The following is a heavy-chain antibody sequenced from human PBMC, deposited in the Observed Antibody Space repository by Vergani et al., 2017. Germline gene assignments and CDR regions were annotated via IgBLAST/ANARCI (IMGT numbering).Heavy chain of an antibody. CDR2: ISASNGNT. CDR1: GYTFTTYG. D-gene: IGHD1-26*01. Sequence: QVQLVQSGTEVKKPGASVKVSCKASGYTFTTYGISWVRQAPGQGPEWMGWISASNGNTNYAQKLLGRVTMTTDRSTRTAYMELRSLRSDDPAVYYCARGRLKIEGVTSNWFDPWGQGTLVTVSS. CDR3: ARGRLKIEGVTSNWFDP. J-gene: IGHJ5*02. V-gene: IGHV1-18*01.